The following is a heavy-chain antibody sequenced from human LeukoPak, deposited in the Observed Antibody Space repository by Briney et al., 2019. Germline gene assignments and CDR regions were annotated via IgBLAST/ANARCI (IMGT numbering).Heavy chain of an antibody. CDR1: GVSISSSSYY. D-gene: IGHD2-2*01. CDR3: AGGVADCSSTSCYPTYGY. J-gene: IGHJ4*02. V-gene: IGHV4-39*01. CDR2: IDYSGST. Sequence: SETLSLTCTVSGVSISSSSYYWGWIRQPPGKGLEWTGSIDYSGSTYYHPSLKSRVTISVGTSKTQFSLKLSSVTAADTAVYYCAGGVADCSSTSCYPTYGYWGQGTLVTVSS.